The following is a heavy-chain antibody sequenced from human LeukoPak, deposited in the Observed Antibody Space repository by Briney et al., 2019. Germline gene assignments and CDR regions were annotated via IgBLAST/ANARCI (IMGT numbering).Heavy chain of an antibody. CDR2: IRFDGSNK. D-gene: IGHD2-15*01. CDR3: AKRLCSGGSCYGIDY. Sequence: PGGSLRLYCVASGFTFSNSIMYWVRQAPGKGLEWVTFIRFDGSNKYYADSVQGRFTISRDNSKNTLHLQMNSLRPEDTAVYYCAKRLCSGGSCYGIDYWGQGTLVTVSS. CDR1: GFTFSNSI. V-gene: IGHV3-30*02. J-gene: IGHJ4*02.